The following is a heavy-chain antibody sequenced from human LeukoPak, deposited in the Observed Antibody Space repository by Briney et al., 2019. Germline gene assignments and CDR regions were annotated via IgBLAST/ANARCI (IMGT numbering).Heavy chain of an antibody. J-gene: IGHJ5*02. Sequence: ASVKVSCKASGYHFTGYHVHWVRQAPGQGLEWMGRISTDTGDTDNAQNFQGRLTMTRDTSINTAYMELTSLTSDDTAVYHCAGLGSTVEGRIDPWGQGTPVTVSS. CDR2: ISTDTGDT. V-gene: IGHV1-2*02. CDR3: AGLGSTVEGRIDP. CDR1: GYHFTGYH. D-gene: IGHD5/OR15-5a*01.